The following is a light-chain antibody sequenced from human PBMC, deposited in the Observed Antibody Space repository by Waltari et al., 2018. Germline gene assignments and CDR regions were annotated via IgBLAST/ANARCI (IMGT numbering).Light chain of an antibody. V-gene: IGKV1-9*01. CDR3: QQLNSYPFT. CDR1: QGINNH. CDR2: VAS. J-gene: IGKJ3*01. Sequence: DIQLTQSPSFLSASVGDRVTISCRASQGINNHLAWYQQKPGKAPKLLIYVASTLQRGVPSRFSGRGSGTEFTLTISSLQPEDFAIYYCQQLNSYPFTFGPGTKVDIK.